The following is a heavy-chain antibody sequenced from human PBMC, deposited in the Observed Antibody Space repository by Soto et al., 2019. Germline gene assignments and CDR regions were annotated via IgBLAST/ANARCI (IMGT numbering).Heavy chain of an antibody. CDR1: GFTFSDYS. J-gene: IGHJ4*02. CDR2: IGTSSSTV. V-gene: IGHV3-48*01. CDR3: AGDSAYSFDY. Sequence: EVQLVESGGGLVQPGGSLRLSCTASGFTFSDYSMNWVRQAPGKGLEWASYIGTSSSTVYYAYSVEGRFSISRDNAKNSLYLQMDSLRAEDTAVYYCAGDSAYSFDYWGQGILVTVSP. D-gene: IGHD2-15*01.